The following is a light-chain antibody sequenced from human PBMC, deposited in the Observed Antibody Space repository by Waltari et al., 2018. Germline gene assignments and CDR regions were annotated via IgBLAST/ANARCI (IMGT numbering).Light chain of an antibody. Sequence: DIQMTQSPSSLSASVGDRVTITCRASQSISFYLNWYQQKPGKAPKLLIYAASSLQSGVPYRFSGSESGTDFTRTISSLQPEDFATYSCQQSYSTPHTFGQGTKLEIK. J-gene: IGKJ2*01. CDR3: QQSYSTPHT. CDR2: AAS. CDR1: QSISFY. V-gene: IGKV1-39*01.